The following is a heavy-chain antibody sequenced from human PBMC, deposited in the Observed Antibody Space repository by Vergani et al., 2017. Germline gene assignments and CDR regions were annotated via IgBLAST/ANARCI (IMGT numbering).Heavy chain of an antibody. D-gene: IGHD3-10*01. J-gene: IGHJ5*02. CDR3: AHRLVVGWFDP. V-gene: IGHV2-5*01. Sequence: QITLKESGPTLVKPTQTLTLTCTFSGFSLSTSGVGVGWIRQPPGKALEWLALIYLNDDKRYSPSLKSRLTITKDTSKNQVVLTMTNMDPVDTATYYCAHRLVVGWFDPWGQGTLVTVSS. CDR2: IYLNDDK. CDR1: GFSLSTSGVG.